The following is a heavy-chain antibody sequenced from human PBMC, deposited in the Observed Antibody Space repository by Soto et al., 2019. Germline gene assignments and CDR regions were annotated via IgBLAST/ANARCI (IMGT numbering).Heavy chain of an antibody. Sequence: QVQLVESGGGVVQPGRSLRLSCAASGFTFSTYAMHWVRQAPGKGLEWVSVISYDGSNKYYADSVKGRFTISRDNSKNALYLQMNSMRAEDTAVYYCARAVVVAATDFDYWGQGTLVTVNS. CDR2: ISYDGSNK. CDR3: ARAVVVAATDFDY. J-gene: IGHJ4*02. V-gene: IGHV3-30-3*01. CDR1: GFTFSTYA. D-gene: IGHD2-15*01.